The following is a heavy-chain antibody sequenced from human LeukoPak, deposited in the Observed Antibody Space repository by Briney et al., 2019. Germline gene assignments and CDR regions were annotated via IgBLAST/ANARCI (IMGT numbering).Heavy chain of an antibody. V-gene: IGHV1-2*02. CDR2: INPNSGGT. CDR1: GYTFTGYY. Sequence: ASVKVSCKASGYTFTGYYMHWVRQASGQGLEWMGWINPNSGGTNYAQKFQGRVTMTRDTSISTAYMELSRLRSDDTAVYYCARVSAAGTVNFDYWGQGTLVTVSS. CDR3: ARVSAAGTVNFDY. J-gene: IGHJ4*02. D-gene: IGHD6-25*01.